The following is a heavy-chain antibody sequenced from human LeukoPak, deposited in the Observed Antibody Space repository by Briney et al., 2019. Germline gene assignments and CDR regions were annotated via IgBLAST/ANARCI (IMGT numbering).Heavy chain of an antibody. V-gene: IGHV4-59*01. CDR1: GASISSDY. J-gene: IGHJ5*02. CDR2: IYYSGST. CDR3: AGEAATVVTTSYP. Sequence: TSETLSLTRTVSGASISSDYWNWIRQPPGKGLEWIGYIYYSGSTNYNPSLKSRVTISVDTSKNQFSLKLSSVTAADTAVYYCAGEAATVVTTSYPWGQGTLVTVSS. D-gene: IGHD4-23*01.